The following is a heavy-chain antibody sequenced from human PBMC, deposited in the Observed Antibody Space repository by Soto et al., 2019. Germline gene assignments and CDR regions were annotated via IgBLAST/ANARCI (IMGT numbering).Heavy chain of an antibody. CDR3: ARDSEPCPPFYCYYGMDV. CDR2: ISYDGSNK. Sequence: QVQLVESGGGVVQPGRSLRLSCAASGFTFSSYAMHWVRQAPGKGLEWVAVISYDGSNKYYADSVKGRFTISRYNSMTTMYLQMNSLRAEDTAVYYCARDSEPCPPFYCYYGMDVWGQGTTVTVSS. J-gene: IGHJ6*02. V-gene: IGHV3-30-3*01. CDR1: GFTFSSYA.